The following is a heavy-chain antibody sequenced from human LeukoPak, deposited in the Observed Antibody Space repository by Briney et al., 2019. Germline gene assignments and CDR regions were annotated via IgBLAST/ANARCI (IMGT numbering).Heavy chain of an antibody. J-gene: IGHJ4*02. V-gene: IGHV3-53*01. CDR1: GFTVNINY. D-gene: IGHD3-3*01. CDR2: IYGGGNT. Sequence: GGALRLSCAASGFTVNINYMSWVRQAPGKGLEWISVIYGGGNTYYADSVKGRFTIYRDNSKNNLYLQINCLRAEDTAVYYCARDIGVGTVGLDCWGQGAMVTVSS. CDR3: ARDIGVGTVGLDC.